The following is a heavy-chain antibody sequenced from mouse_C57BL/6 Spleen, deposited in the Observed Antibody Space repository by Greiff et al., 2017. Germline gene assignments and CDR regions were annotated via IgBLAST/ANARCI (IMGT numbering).Heavy chain of an antibody. CDR3: ARLEDYDGNYYAMDY. V-gene: IGHV1-55*01. J-gene: IGHJ4*01. CDR1: GYTFTSYW. D-gene: IGHD2-4*01. CDR2: IYPGSGST. Sequence: QVQLKESGAELVKPGASVKMSCKASGYTFTSYWITWVKQRPGPGLEWIGDIYPGSGSTNYNEKFKSKATLTVDTSSSTAYMQLSSLTSEDSAVYYCARLEDYDGNYYAMDYWGQGTSVTVSS.